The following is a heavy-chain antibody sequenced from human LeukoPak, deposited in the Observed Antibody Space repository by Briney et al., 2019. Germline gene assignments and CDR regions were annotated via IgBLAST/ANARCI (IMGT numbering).Heavy chain of an antibody. CDR2: ISIYNGNT. D-gene: IGHD3-22*01. V-gene: IGHV1-18*01. CDR3: ARGGYYDSSAPRMDV. CDR1: GYTFTNYG. Sequence: ASVKVSCKASGYTFTNYGISWVRQAPGQGLEWMGWISIYNGNTDYAQKLRGRVTMTTDTSTSTAYMELRSLRSDDTAVYYCARGGYYDSSAPRMDVWGKGTTVTVSS. J-gene: IGHJ6*03.